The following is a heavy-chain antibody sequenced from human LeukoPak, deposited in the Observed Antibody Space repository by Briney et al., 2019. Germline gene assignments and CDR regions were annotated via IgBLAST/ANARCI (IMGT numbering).Heavy chain of an antibody. V-gene: IGHV4-34*01. J-gene: IGHJ4*02. D-gene: IGHD1-26*01. CDR2: INHSGST. CDR1: GGSFSGYY. CDR3: ARGTDAGATNY. Sequence: SSETLFLTCAVYGGSFSGYYWSWIRQPPGKGLEWIGEINHSGSTNYNPSLKSRVTISVDTSKNQFSLKLSSVTAADTAVYYCARGTDAGATNYWGQGTLVTVSS.